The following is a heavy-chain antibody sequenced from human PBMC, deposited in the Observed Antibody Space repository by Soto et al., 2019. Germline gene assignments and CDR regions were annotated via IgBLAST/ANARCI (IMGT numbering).Heavy chain of an antibody. CDR2: IIPILGIA. Sequence: GASVKVSCKASGGTFSSYTISWVRQAPGHGHEWMGVIIPILGIANYAQKFQGRATITADKSTSTAYMELSSLRSEDTAVYYCARDSSFFSPGPMVRGWSYYYMDVWGTGTTVTASS. CDR1: GGTFSSYT. J-gene: IGHJ6*03. D-gene: IGHD3-10*01. V-gene: IGHV1-69*10. CDR3: ARDSSFFSPGPMVRGWSYYYMDV.